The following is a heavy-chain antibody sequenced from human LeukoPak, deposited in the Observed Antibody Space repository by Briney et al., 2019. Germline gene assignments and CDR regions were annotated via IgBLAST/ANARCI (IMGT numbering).Heavy chain of an antibody. V-gene: IGHV4-59*08. D-gene: IGHD5-18*01. Sequence: SETLSLTCTVSGGSISSYYWSWIRQPPGKGLEWIGYIYYSGSTSYHPSLKRRVTISVDTSKNQFSLKLSSVTAADTAVYYCASVDTAMVTWRYFDYWGQGTLVTVSS. CDR3: ASVDTAMVTWRYFDY. CDR2: IYYSGST. CDR1: GGSISSYY. J-gene: IGHJ4*02.